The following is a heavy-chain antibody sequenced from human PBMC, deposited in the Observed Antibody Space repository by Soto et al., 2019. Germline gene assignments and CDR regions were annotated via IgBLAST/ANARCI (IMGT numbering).Heavy chain of an antibody. CDR2: ASRRGGNT. J-gene: IGHJ6*02. V-gene: IGHV3-23*01. Sequence: GGSLRLSCAAPGFTSSRYVMSWVRQPPGDGLEWVSAASRRGGNTSYADCVQGRFTISRDNSKNTLYLQMNSLRAEDTAVYFGAKDWRGSHYDNVWGSYRSKYYGLDVWGQGTTVTVSS. CDR1: GFTSSRYV. CDR3: AKDWRGSHYDNVWGSYRSKYYGLDV. D-gene: IGHD3-16*02.